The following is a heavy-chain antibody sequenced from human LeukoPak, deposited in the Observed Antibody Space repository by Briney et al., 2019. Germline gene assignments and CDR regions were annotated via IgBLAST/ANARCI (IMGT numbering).Heavy chain of an antibody. CDR2: IWYDGSNK. CDR3: ARRFGELVDY. D-gene: IGHD3-10*01. J-gene: IGHJ4*02. CDR1: GFTFSSYG. Sequence: PGASLRLSCAASGFTFSSYGMHWVRQAPGKGLEWVAVIWYDGSNKYYGDSVKGRFTISRDNSKNTLYLQMNSLRAEDTAVYYCARRFGELVDYWGQGTLVTVSS. V-gene: IGHV3-33*01.